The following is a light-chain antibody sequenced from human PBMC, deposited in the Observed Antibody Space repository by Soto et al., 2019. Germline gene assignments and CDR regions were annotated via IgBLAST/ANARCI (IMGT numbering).Light chain of an antibody. CDR3: QQYNNWPLWT. J-gene: IGKJ1*01. CDR2: GAS. CDR1: QSVGSG. V-gene: IGKV3-15*01. Sequence: EIVLTQSPGTLSLSPGERATLSCRASQSVGSGLSWYQQKPGQAPRLLIYGASTRATGIPARFSGSGSGTEFTLTISSLQSEDYAVYYCQQYNNWPLWTFGQGTKVDI.